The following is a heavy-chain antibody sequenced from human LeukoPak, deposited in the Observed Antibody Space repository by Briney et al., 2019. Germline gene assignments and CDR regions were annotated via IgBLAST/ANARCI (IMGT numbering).Heavy chain of an antibody. Sequence: GESLKISRKGSGYRFIDYWIGWVRQMPGKGLEWMGIIFPGDSDIKYSPSFQGQVTISADNSISTAYLQWSSLKASDTAMYYCVRHGLKGCSGGRCFTSFYCYGPDVWGQGSTVTVSS. CDR3: VRHGLKGCSGGRCFTSFYCYGPDV. CDR1: GYRFIDYW. J-gene: IGHJ6*02. V-gene: IGHV5-51*01. D-gene: IGHD2-15*01. CDR2: IFPGDSDI.